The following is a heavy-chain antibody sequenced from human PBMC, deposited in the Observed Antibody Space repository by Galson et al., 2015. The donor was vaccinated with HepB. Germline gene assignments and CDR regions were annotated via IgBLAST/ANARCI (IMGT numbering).Heavy chain of an antibody. D-gene: IGHD3-10*01. Sequence: SLRLSCAASGFTFSSYAMHWVRQAPGKGLEWVAVISYDGSNKYYADSVKGRLTISRDNSKNTLYLQMNSLRAEDTAVYYCAKAHYYYGSGSYFDYYYYGMDVWGQGTTVTVSS. CDR1: GFTFSSYA. J-gene: IGHJ6*02. CDR3: AKAHYYYGSGSYFDYYYYGMDV. CDR2: ISYDGSNK. V-gene: IGHV3-30*04.